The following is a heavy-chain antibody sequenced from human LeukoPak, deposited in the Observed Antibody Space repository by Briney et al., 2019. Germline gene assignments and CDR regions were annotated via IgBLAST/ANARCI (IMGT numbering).Heavy chain of an antibody. Sequence: PGGSLRLSCTASGFTFSSYAMSWVRQAPGKGLKWVSSISRSSSYIYYADSVKGRFTISRDNAKSSLYLQMNSLRAEDTAVYYCARGIGYCSSTSCPWGYWGQGTLVTVSS. CDR2: ISRSSSYI. CDR3: ARGIGYCSSTSCPWGY. D-gene: IGHD2-2*01. V-gene: IGHV3-21*01. J-gene: IGHJ4*02. CDR1: GFTFSSYA.